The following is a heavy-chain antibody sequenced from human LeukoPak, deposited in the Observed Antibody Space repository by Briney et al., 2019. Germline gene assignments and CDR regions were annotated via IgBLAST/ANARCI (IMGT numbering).Heavy chain of an antibody. Sequence: PGGSLRLSCVVSGFTFRTYAMHWVRQAPGKGLEWVAVISNDGTKKYYADSVKGRFTISRDDSRNTLYLEMNSLKTEDTALYYCARDPNTGTFAYWGQGTLVTVSS. CDR3: ARDPNTGTFAY. V-gene: IGHV3-30-3*01. J-gene: IGHJ4*02. CDR2: ISNDGTKK. CDR1: GFTFRTYA. D-gene: IGHD1-14*01.